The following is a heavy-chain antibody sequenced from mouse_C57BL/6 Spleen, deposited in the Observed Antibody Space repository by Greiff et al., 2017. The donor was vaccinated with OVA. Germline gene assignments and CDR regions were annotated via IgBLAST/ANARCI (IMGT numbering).Heavy chain of an antibody. CDR3: VYGSSSSY. D-gene: IGHD1-1*01. Sequence: QVQLQQSGAELVKPGASVTLSCKASGYTFTSYWMQWVKQRPGQGLEWIGEIDPSDSYTNYNQKFKGKATLTVDTSSSTAYMQLSSLTSEDSAVYYCVYGSSSSYWGQGTLVTVSA. CDR2: IDPSDSYT. CDR1: GYTFTSYW. J-gene: IGHJ3*01. V-gene: IGHV1-50*01.